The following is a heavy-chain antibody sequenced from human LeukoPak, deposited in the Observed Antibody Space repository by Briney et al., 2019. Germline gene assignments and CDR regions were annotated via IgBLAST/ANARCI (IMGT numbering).Heavy chain of an antibody. V-gene: IGHV1-69*13. CDR3: ASGTALGIRYFDWLLFPGAFDI. J-gene: IGHJ3*02. Sequence: SVTVSFTASGGTFSSYAISWVRQAPGQGLEWMGGIIPIFGTANYAQKFQGRVTITADESTSTAYMELSSLRSEDTAVYYCASGTALGIRYFDWLLFPGAFDIWGQGTMVTVSS. CDR1: GGTFSSYA. D-gene: IGHD3-9*01. CDR2: IIPIFGTA.